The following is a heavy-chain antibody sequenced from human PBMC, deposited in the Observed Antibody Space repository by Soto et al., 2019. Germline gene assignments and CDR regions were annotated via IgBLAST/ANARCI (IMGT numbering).Heavy chain of an antibody. Sequence: ASVKVSCKASGYTFTSYYMHWVRQAPGQGLEWMGIINPSGGSTSYALKFQGRVTMTRDTSTSTVYMELSSLRSEDTAVYYCAREWGYYDSSGYSLDYWGQGTLVYVSA. CDR3: AREWGYYDSSGYSLDY. D-gene: IGHD3-22*01. V-gene: IGHV1-46*01. J-gene: IGHJ4*02. CDR1: GYTFTSYY. CDR2: INPSGGST.